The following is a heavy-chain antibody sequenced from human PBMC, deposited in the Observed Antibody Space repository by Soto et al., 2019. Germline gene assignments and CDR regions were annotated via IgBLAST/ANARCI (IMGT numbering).Heavy chain of an antibody. CDR2: ISGSGGST. J-gene: IGHJ4*02. CDR3: ASGYYDSSGYKNPYYFDY. D-gene: IGHD3-22*01. Sequence: PGGSLRLSCAASGFTFSSYAMSWVRQAPGKGLEWVSAISGSGGSTYYADSVRGRFTISRDNSKNTLYRQMNSLRAEDTAVYYCASGYYDSSGYKNPYYFDYWGQGTLVTVSS. V-gene: IGHV3-23*01. CDR1: GFTFSSYA.